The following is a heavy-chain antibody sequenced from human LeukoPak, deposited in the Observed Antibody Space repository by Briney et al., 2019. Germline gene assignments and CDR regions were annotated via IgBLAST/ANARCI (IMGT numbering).Heavy chain of an antibody. Sequence: PSETLSLTCTVSGGSIRRYYWSWIRQPPGKGLEWIGSMYPSGSTSYKPSINSRLTISVDTTKNQISLHLTSVTAADTAVYCCARLGTPPPHWYFDLWGRDTLVTVSS. D-gene: IGHD1-1*01. CDR3: ARLGTPPPHWYFDL. V-gene: IGHV4-4*09. J-gene: IGHJ2*01. CDR1: GGSIRRYY. CDR2: MYPSGST.